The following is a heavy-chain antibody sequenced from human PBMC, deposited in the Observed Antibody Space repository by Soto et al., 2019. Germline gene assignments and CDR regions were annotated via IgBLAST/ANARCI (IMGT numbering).Heavy chain of an antibody. CDR3: ARGSGHYYDFEF. CDR1: GYIFTTSA. J-gene: IGHJ4*02. Sequence: AXXKVSCKASGYIFTTSAIHWLRQAPGQRLEWMAWINSYSGNTEYSQKFQGRLTITRDRSASTAYMELSSLTFEDTAIYYCARGSGHYYDFEFWGQGTLVTVSS. V-gene: IGHV1-3*01. CDR2: INSYSGNT. D-gene: IGHD3-22*01.